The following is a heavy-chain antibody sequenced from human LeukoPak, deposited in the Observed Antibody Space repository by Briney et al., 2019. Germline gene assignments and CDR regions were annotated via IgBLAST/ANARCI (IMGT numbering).Heavy chain of an antibody. CDR1: GGSISSSSYY. V-gene: IGHV4-39*02. Sequence: PSETLSLTCTVSGGSISSSSYYWGWIRQPPGKGVEWIGSIYYSGSTYYNPSLKSRVTISVDTSKNQFSLKLSSVTAADTAVYYCARDRGPLGYWGQGTLVTVSS. CDR2: IYYSGST. J-gene: IGHJ4*02. D-gene: IGHD3-16*01. CDR3: ARDRGPLGY.